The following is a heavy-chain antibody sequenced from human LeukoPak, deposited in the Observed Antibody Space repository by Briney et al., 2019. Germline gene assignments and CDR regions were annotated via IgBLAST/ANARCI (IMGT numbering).Heavy chain of an antibody. CDR1: GGSISSGGYY. J-gene: IGHJ4*02. V-gene: IGHV4-31*03. CDR3: AKGVRGYSGSPFDY. D-gene: IGHD5-12*01. Sequence: SQTLSLTCTVSGGSISSGGYYWSWIRQHPGKGLEWIGYIYYSGSTYYNPSLKSRVTISVDTSKNQFSLKLSSVTAADTAVYYCAKGVRGYSGSPFDYWGQGTLVTVSS. CDR2: IYYSGST.